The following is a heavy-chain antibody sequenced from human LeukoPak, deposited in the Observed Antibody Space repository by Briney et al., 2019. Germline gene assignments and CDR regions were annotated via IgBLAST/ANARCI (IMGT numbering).Heavy chain of an antibody. Sequence: SETLSLTCTVSGDSISTYYWSWIRQPPGTGLEWIGYIYNSGRTKYSPSLKSRVTKSLDTSKNQFSLRLSSVTAADTAVYYCARSGGNGYDYYYMDVWGTGTTVTVSS. V-gene: IGHV4-59*01. CDR2: IYNSGRT. CDR1: GDSISTYY. J-gene: IGHJ6*03. D-gene: IGHD4-23*01. CDR3: ARSGGNGYDYYYMDV.